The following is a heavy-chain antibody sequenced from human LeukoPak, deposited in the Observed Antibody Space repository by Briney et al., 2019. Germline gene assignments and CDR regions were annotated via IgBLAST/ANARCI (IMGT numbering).Heavy chain of an antibody. CDR2: IYYSGST. CDR3: ARCIAAANNWFDP. CDR1: GGSISSYY. Sequence: SETLSLTCTVSGGSISSYYWSWIRQPPGKGLEWIGYIYYSGSTNYNPSLKSRVTISVDTSKDLFSLKLSSVTAADTAVYYCARCIAAANNWFDPWGQGTLVTVSS. J-gene: IGHJ5*02. V-gene: IGHV4-59*12. D-gene: IGHD6-13*01.